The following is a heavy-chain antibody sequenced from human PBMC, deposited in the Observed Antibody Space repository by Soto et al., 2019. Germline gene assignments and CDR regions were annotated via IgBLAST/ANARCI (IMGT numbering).Heavy chain of an antibody. Sequence: EVQLVESGGGLVQPGGSLRLSCAASGFTVSTNFMTWVRQAPGKGLEWVSVIYSGGSTFYADSVKGRFTITRDNSKNTVYFQLNSLRGEATAVYYCARARMQLWPNYYDDGLDVGGQGTTVTVSS. D-gene: IGHD5-18*01. CDR1: GFTVSTNF. J-gene: IGHJ6*02. CDR2: IYSGGST. CDR3: ARARMQLWPNYYDDGLDV. V-gene: IGHV3-66*01.